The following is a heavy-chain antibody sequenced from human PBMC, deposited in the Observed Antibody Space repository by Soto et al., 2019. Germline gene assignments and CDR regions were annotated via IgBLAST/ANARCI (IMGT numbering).Heavy chain of an antibody. D-gene: IGHD1-1*01. CDR3: ASQNWRWREQFDH. CDR2: YDPEDAKT. J-gene: IGHJ4*02. CDR1: GYTLLELS. V-gene: IGHV1-24*01. Sequence: ASVKVSCKLPGYTLLELSIHWVRQAPGKGLEWMGGYDPEDAKTIYAQKSQGRVIMTEDTSTNTAYLEVRGLRYEDTAVYYCASQNWRWREQFDHWGQGTLVTVSS.